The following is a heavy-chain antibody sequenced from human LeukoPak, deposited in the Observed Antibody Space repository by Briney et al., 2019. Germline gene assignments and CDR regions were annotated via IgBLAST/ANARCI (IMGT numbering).Heavy chain of an antibody. D-gene: IGHD1-26*01. CDR3: ARAYSGSYGLGYYYMDV. V-gene: IGHV3-23*01. J-gene: IGHJ6*03. Sequence: GGSLRLSCIASGFTFSHYAMSWVRQAPGKGLEWVSSVTGNGGSTLYADSVKGRFTISRDNSKNTLYLQMNSLRAEDTAVYYCARAYSGSYGLGYYYMDVWGKGTTVTISS. CDR1: GFTFSHYA. CDR2: VTGNGGST.